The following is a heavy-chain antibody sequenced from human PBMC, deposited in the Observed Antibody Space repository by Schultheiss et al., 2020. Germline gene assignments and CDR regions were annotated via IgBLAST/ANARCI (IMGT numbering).Heavy chain of an antibody. J-gene: IGHJ6*02. CDR1: GFTFSSYS. CDR2: ISSSSSYI. V-gene: IGHV3-21*01. Sequence: WGSMRLSCAASGFTFSSYSMNWVRQAPGKGLEWVSSISSSSSYIYYADSVKGRFTISRDNAKNSLYLQMNSLRAEDTAVYYCARDLGHYYYGMDVWGQGTTVTVSS. CDR3: ARDLGHYYYGMDV.